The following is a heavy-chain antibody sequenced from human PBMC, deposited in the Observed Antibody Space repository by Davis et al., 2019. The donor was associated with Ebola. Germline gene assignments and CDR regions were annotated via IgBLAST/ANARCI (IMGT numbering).Heavy chain of an antibody. Sequence: SETLSLTCTVSGGSISSHHWSWIRQSPEKGLEWIGYIYFSGSTNYNPSLKSRVTISVDSSKKQFSLNLRSVTAADTAVYYWAKGWDSSGWQNWGPGILVTVSS. CDR3: AKGWDSSGWQN. D-gene: IGHD6-19*01. J-gene: IGHJ4*02. CDR1: GGSISSHH. V-gene: IGHV4-59*11. CDR2: IYFSGST.